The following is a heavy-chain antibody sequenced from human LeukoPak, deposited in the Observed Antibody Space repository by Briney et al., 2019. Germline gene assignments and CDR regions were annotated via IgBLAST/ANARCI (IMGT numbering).Heavy chain of an antibody. D-gene: IGHD3-22*01. J-gene: IGHJ4*02. V-gene: IGHV4-61*02. CDR3: ARHKSYYDSSAHSRPYFDY. CDR2: IYTNGNT. CDR1: GGSLSSGGYY. Sequence: SQTLSLTCTVSGGSLSSGGYYWSWIRQPAGKGLEWIGRIYTNGNTNYNPSLKSRVTISVDTSKNQFSLKLSSVTAADTAVYYCARHKSYYDSSAHSRPYFDYWGQGTLVTVSS.